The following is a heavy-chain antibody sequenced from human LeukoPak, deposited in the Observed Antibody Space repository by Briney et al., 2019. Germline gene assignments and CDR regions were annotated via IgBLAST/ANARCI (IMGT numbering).Heavy chain of an antibody. CDR2: IKQDGSEK. V-gene: IGHV3-7*04. J-gene: IGHJ4*02. CDR3: ARDRRCSGGSCYYFDY. CDR1: GYTFSSYW. Sequence: GGSLRLSCAASGYTFSSYWMTWVCQAPGKGLEWVANIKQDGSEKYHVDSVKGRFTVSRDNAKNSLYLQVNSSRAEGTALYYCARDRRCSGGSCYYFDYWGQGTLVTVSS. D-gene: IGHD2-15*01.